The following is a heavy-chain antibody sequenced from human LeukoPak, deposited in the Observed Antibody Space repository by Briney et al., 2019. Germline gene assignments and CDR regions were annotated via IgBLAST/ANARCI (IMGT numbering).Heavy chain of an antibody. CDR2: ISSVGHTN. J-gene: IGHJ3*01. CDR1: GLTFSSFG. D-gene: IGHD3-10*01. V-gene: IGHV3-30*18. CDR3: AKEVGWFNAFDV. Sequence: GRSLRLSCTPSGLTFSSFGMHWVRQAPGKGLEWVTAISSVGHTNKSADSVKGRFTISRDNSKNTLYLQMHSLREDDTAVYYCAKEVGWFNAFDVWGQGTMVTVSS.